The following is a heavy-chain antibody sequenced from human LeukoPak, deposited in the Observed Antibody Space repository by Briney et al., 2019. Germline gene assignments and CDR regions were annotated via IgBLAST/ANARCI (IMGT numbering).Heavy chain of an antibody. CDR1: GFTFSSYA. J-gene: IGHJ3*02. V-gene: IGHV3-30-3*01. D-gene: IGHD2-2*01. Sequence: PGGSLRLSCAASGFTFSSYAMHWVRQAPGKGLEWVAVISYDGSNKYYADSVKGRFTISRDNSKNTLYLQMNSLRGEGTAVYYCAKDALCSSTTCYDSFDIWGQGTMVTVSS. CDR3: AKDALCSSTTCYDSFDI. CDR2: ISYDGSNK.